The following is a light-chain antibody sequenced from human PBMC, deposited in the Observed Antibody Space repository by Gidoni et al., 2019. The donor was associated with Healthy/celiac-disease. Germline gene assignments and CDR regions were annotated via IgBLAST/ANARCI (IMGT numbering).Light chain of an antibody. CDR3: QQCYSTPLT. J-gene: IGKJ4*01. Sequence: DIQMTPSPSSLSASVGDRVSITCRASQRISTYLNWYQQNPGKAPELLIYAASSLQSGVPSRFSGSGSGTDYTLTISSLQPEDFATYYCQQCYSTPLTFGGGTKVEIK. CDR1: QRISTY. CDR2: AAS. V-gene: IGKV1-39*01.